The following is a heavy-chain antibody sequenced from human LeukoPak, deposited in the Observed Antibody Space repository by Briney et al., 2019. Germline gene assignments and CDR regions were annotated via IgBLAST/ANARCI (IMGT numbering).Heavy chain of an antibody. Sequence: GGSLRLSCAASGFTFSNFEMNWVRQAPGKGLEWVSYISRGSGITILYANSVKGRFTISRDNAKNSLYLQMNSLRAEDTAVYYCARASSGWYYLDYWGQGALVTVSS. D-gene: IGHD6-19*01. CDR1: GFTFSNFE. CDR3: ARASSGWYYLDY. J-gene: IGHJ4*02. CDR2: ISRGSGITI. V-gene: IGHV3-48*03.